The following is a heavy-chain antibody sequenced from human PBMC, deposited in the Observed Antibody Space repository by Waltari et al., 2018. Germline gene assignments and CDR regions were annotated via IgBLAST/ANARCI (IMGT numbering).Heavy chain of an antibody. CDR2: INAGNGNT. CDR1: GYTFPSYA. J-gene: IGHJ4*02. Sequence: QVQLVQSGAEVKKPGASVKVSCKASGYTFPSYAMHWVRQAPGQRLEWMGWINAGNGNTKYSQKFQGRVTITRDTSASTAYMELSSLRSEDTAVYYCARAPSIAARRFDYWGQGTLVTVSS. D-gene: IGHD6-6*01. CDR3: ARAPSIAARRFDY. V-gene: IGHV1-3*01.